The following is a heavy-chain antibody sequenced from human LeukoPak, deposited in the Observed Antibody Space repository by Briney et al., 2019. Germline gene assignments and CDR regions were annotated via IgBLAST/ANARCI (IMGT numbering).Heavy chain of an antibody. CDR3: VRESGTTEMFYYYRLV. D-gene: IGHD1-7*01. CDR2: IKPNSGET. J-gene: IGHJ6*03. CDR1: RYTFPRYY. Sequence: SETVSCKACRYTFPRYYMYWVRQAPRHRLEWMGRIKPNSGETNHAQKFHGRVTMPKDTCLSTAYMELGSVRCDDTGLYYCVRESGTTEMFYYYRLVWGKGT. V-gene: IGHV1-2*05.